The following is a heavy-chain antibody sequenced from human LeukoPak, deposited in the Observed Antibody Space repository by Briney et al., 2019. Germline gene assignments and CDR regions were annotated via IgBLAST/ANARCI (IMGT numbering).Heavy chain of an antibody. J-gene: IGHJ4*02. D-gene: IGHD3-22*01. V-gene: IGHV5-51*01. Sequence: GESLKISCKGSGYSFNNYWIGWVRQMPGKGLQWMGIIYPSDSDTRYSPSFQGQVTISADKSIATAYLRWSSLKASDTAMYYCARPHYYDAIGYYFDYWGQGTQVTVSS. CDR3: ARPHYYDAIGYYFDY. CDR2: IYPSDSDT. CDR1: GYSFNNYW.